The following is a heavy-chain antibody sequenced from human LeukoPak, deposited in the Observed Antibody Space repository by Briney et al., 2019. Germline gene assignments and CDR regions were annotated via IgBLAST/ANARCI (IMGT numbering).Heavy chain of an antibody. D-gene: IGHD3-10*01. CDR2: INAGNGNT. CDR3: ARGGPGSGSGYNWFDP. V-gene: IGHV1-3*01. Sequence: ASVKVSCKASGYTFTSYAMHWVRQAPGQRLEWMGWINAGNGNTKYSQKFQGRVTITRDTSASTAYMELSSLRSEDTAVYYCARGGPGSGSGYNWFDPWGQGTLVTVSS. J-gene: IGHJ5*02. CDR1: GYTFTSYA.